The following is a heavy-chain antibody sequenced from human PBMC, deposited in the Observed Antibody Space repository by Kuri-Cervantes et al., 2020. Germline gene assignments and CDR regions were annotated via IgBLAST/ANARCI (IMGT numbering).Heavy chain of an antibody. CDR2: VNPNNGNT. CDR1: GYTFTSYD. Sequence: ASVKVSCKASGYTFTSYDIKWVRQATGQGLEWMGWVNPNNGNTCYAQKFQGRVTMTRNTSISTAYTELSSLRSADTAVYYCARGGDEMSTMVYPFDYWGQGTLVTVSS. CDR3: ARGGDEMSTMVYPFDY. D-gene: IGHD5-24*01. J-gene: IGHJ4*02. V-gene: IGHV1-8*01.